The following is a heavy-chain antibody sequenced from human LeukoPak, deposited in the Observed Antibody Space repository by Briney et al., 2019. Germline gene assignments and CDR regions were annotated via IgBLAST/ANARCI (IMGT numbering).Heavy chain of an antibody. CDR1: GFTFSSYA. Sequence: PGGSLRLSCAASGFTFSSYAMGWVRQAPGKGLEWVSAISGSGGSTYYADSVKGRFTISRDNAKNSLYLQMNSLRAEDTAVYYCARDGYYYGSGSYSPLDYWGQGTLVTVSS. CDR3: ARDGYYYGSGSYSPLDY. J-gene: IGHJ4*02. CDR2: ISGSGGST. D-gene: IGHD3-10*01. V-gene: IGHV3-23*01.